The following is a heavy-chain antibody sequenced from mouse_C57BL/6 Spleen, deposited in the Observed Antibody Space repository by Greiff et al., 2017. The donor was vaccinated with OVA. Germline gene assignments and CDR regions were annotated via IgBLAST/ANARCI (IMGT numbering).Heavy chain of an antibody. CDR2: IDPSDSYT. CDR1: GYTFTSYW. D-gene: IGHD2-12*01. Sequence: QVQLQQPGAELVKPGASVKLSCKASGYTFTSYWMQWVKQRPGQGLEWIGEIDPSDSYTNYNQKFKGKATLTVDTSSSTAYMQLSSLTSEDSAVYYCARRYDGGYWGKGTTLTVSS. CDR3: ARRYDGGY. V-gene: IGHV1-50*01. J-gene: IGHJ2*01.